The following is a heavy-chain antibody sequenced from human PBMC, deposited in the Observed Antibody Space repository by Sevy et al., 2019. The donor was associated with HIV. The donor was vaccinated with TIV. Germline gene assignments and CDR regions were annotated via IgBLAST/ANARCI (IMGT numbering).Heavy chain of an antibody. CDR1: GYTFTSYG. Sequence: ASVKVSCKASGYTFTSYGISWVRQAPGQGLEWMGWISAYNGNTNYAQKLQGRVTMTTDTSTSTAYMELRSLRSDETAVYYCARELGVVLWFGESQLHNAFDIWGQGTMVTVSS. CDR3: ARELGVVLWFGESQLHNAFDI. D-gene: IGHD3-10*01. CDR2: ISAYNGNT. V-gene: IGHV1-18*01. J-gene: IGHJ3*02.